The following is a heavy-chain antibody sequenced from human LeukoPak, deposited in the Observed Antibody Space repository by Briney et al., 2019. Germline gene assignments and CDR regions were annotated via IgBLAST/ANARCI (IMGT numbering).Heavy chain of an antibody. CDR2: IFYNEIT. D-gene: IGHD6-13*01. Sequence: PSETLSLTCTFSGGPINHYYLNWIRQPPGKGLEWIGYIFYNEITNYNPSLKSRVTLSVDTSKNQVSLKLTSVTAADTAVYYCARASSSGAGYFDYWGQGILVTVSS. CDR3: ARASSSGAGYFDY. V-gene: IGHV4-59*12. J-gene: IGHJ4*02. CDR1: GGPINHYY.